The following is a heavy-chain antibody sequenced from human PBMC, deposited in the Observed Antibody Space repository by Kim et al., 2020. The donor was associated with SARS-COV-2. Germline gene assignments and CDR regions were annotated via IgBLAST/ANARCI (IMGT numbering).Heavy chain of an antibody. J-gene: IGHJ6*02. CDR2: INSDGSST. D-gene: IGHD2-8*01. V-gene: IGHV3-74*01. Sequence: GGSLRLSCAASGFTFSSYWMHWVRQAPGKGLVWVSRINSDGSSTSYADSVKGRFTISRDNAKNTLYLQMNSLRAEDTAVYYCAREGKGGYYRVVPGYYYYGMDVWGQGTTVTVSS. CDR3: AREGKGGYYRVVPGYYYYGMDV. CDR1: GFTFSSYW.